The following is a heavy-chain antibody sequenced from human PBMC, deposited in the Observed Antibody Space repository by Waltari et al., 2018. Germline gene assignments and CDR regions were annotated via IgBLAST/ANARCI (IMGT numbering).Heavy chain of an antibody. CDR1: GGSIESDDYC. D-gene: IGHD2-8*02. V-gene: IGHV4-30-4*01. J-gene: IGHJ6*03. Sequence: QVQLQESGPGLVKPSQTLSLTCTVSGGSIESDDYCWSWIRQPPGKGLEWIGYICYNGPTRYNPALKSRLSLSLDTSKNQFSLNLISVTAADTAVYYSARGATGGAPLTGYYYYYMDVWGKGTTVTVSS. CDR3: ARGATGGAPLTGYYYYYMDV. CDR2: ICYNGPT.